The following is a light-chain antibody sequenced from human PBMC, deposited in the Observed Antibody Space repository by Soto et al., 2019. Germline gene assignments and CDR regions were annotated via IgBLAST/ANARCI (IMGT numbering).Light chain of an antibody. V-gene: IGKV1-39*01. CDR3: QHSHSTPLT. J-gene: IGKJ4*01. Sequence: DIQMTQSPSSLSASVGDKVTITCRASQSINSHLNWYQLRPGKAPKLLIIAASSLQSGVPSRFSGSGYGTDFTLTITSLQPEDFATYSCQHSHSTPLTFGGGTKVDIK. CDR2: AAS. CDR1: QSINSH.